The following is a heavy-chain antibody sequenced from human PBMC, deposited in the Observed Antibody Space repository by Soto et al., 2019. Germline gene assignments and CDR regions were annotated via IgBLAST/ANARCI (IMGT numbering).Heavy chain of an antibody. J-gene: IGHJ6*02. D-gene: IGHD4-17*01. Sequence: ASVKVSCKASGYTFTSYDINWVRQATGQGLEWMGWMNPNSGNTGYAQKFQGRVTMTRNTSISTAYMELSSLRSEDTAVYYCARGSRPTTVTTSGYYGMGVWGQGTTVTVSS. CDR1: GYTFTSYD. V-gene: IGHV1-8*01. CDR3: ARGSRPTTVTTSGYYGMGV. CDR2: MNPNSGNT.